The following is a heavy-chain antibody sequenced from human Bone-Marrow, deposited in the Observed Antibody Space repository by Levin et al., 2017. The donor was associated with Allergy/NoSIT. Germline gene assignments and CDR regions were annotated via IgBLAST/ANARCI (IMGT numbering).Heavy chain of an antibody. CDR2: IKNKTDGATV. Sequence: GGSLRLSCAASGFTFSKAWMTWVRQTPGKGLEWVGRIKNKTDGATVDYAVSVKGRFTISRDDSKDMVYLQMTSLKTEDTGVYYCLAELVFWGLGTQVTVSS. CDR1: GFTFSKAW. V-gene: IGHV3-15*01. J-gene: IGHJ4*02. CDR3: LAELVF. D-gene: IGHD3-16*01.